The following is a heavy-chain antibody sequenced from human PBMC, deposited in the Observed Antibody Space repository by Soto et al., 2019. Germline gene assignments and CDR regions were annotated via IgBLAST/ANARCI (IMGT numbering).Heavy chain of an antibody. D-gene: IGHD3-16*01. CDR3: ARRGGIDDAFDI. V-gene: IGHV4-59*08. CDR2: IYYSGST. J-gene: IGHJ3*02. Sequence: SETLSLTCTVSGGSISSYYWSWIQQPPGKGLEWIGYIYYSGSTNYNPSLKSRVTISVDTSKNQFSLKLSSVTAADTAVYYCARRGGIDDAFDIWGQGTMVTVSS. CDR1: GGSISSYY.